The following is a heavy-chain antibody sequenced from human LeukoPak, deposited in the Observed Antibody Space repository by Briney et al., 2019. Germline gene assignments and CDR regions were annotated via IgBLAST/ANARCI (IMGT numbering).Heavy chain of an antibody. Sequence: PGGSLSLSCAASGFTFSRSWMTWVRQAPGKGLEWVANIKEDGNEKNYGDSVKGRFTISRDNARKSLYLEMSSLRAEDTAVYYCGTLSDDFWGQGTLVTVS. V-gene: IGHV3-7*01. CDR1: GFTFSRSW. CDR3: GTLSDDF. CDR2: IKEDGNEK. J-gene: IGHJ4*02.